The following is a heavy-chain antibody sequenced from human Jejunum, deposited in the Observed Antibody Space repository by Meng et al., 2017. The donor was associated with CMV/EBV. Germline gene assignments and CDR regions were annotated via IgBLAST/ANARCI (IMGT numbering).Heavy chain of an antibody. CDR2: VKQNGSTV. Sequence: SCDAAGFIFRNYYISWVRQAPGKGLEWVANVKQNGSTVCYVGSVKGRFTISRDNAKNSLYLQMNSLRAEETAVYYCARGSGFLIDAWGQGTLVTVSS. CDR3: ARGSGFLIDA. V-gene: IGHV3-7*01. D-gene: IGHD3-3*01. J-gene: IGHJ5*02. CDR1: GFIFRNYY.